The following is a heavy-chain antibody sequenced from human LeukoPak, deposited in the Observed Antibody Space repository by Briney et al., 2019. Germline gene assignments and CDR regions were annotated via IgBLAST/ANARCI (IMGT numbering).Heavy chain of an antibody. Sequence: PGGSLRLSCAASGFTFSSYAMSWARQAPGKGLEWVSAISGSGGSTYYADSVKGRSTISRDNSKNTLYLQMNSLRAEDTAVYYCAKDWDDYGDYVVWGETSDAFDIWGQGTMVTVSS. J-gene: IGHJ3*02. CDR2: ISGSGGST. V-gene: IGHV3-23*01. CDR3: AKDWDDYGDYVVWGETSDAFDI. CDR1: GFTFSSYA. D-gene: IGHD4-17*01.